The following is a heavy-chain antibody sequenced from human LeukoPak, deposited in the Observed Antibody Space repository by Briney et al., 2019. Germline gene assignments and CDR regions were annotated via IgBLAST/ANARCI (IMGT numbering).Heavy chain of an antibody. V-gene: IGHV1-69*05. CDR2: IIPIFGTA. CDR3: ASPQHMRVVRGVNYYMDV. J-gene: IGHJ6*03. D-gene: IGHD3-10*01. Sequence: SVKVSCKTSGGTFSSYAISWVRQAPGQGLEWMGGIIPIFGTANYAQKFQGRVTITTDESTSTAYMELSSLRSEDTAVYYCASPQHMRVVRGVNYYMDVWGKGTTVTVSS. CDR1: GGTFSSYA.